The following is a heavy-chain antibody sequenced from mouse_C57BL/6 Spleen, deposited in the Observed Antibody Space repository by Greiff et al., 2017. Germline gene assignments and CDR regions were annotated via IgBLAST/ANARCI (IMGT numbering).Heavy chain of an antibody. CDR2: IDPENGDT. D-gene: IGHD2-12*01. CDR3: TTRGRTTPFAY. CDR1: GFNIKDDY. J-gene: IGHJ3*01. Sequence: EVKLQESGAELVRPGASVKLSCTASGFNIKDDYMHWVKQRPEQGLEWIGWIDPENGDTEYASKFQGKATITADTSSNTAYLQLSSLTSEDTAVYYCTTRGRTTPFAYWGQGTLVTVSA. V-gene: IGHV14-4*01.